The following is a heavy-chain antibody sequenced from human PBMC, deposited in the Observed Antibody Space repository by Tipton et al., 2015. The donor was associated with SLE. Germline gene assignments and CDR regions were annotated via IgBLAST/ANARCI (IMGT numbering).Heavy chain of an antibody. V-gene: IGHV3-9*01. CDR1: GFIFGDYA. J-gene: IGHJ4*02. CDR2: ISWNSGDI. D-gene: IGHD2-8*01. CDR3: ARDLYDY. Sequence: SLRLSCAASGFIFGDYAMHWVRQAPGKGLEWVSGISWNSGDIGYADSVKGRFTITRDNAESSLYLQMNSLRAEDTAIYYCARDLYDYWGQGTLVTVSS.